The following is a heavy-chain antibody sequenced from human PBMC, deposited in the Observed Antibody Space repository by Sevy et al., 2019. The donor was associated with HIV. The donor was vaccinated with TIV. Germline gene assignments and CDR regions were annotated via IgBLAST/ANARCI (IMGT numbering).Heavy chain of an antibody. CDR2: IIPIFGTA. Sequence: ASGKVSCKASGGTFSSYAISWVRQAPGQGLEWMGGIIPIFGTANYAQKFQGRVTITADESTSTAYMELSSLRSEDTAVYYCARAGDYSKHYYYYYMDVWGKGTTVTVSS. CDR1: GGTFSSYA. V-gene: IGHV1-69*13. J-gene: IGHJ6*03. CDR3: ARAGDYSKHYYYYYMDV. D-gene: IGHD4-4*01.